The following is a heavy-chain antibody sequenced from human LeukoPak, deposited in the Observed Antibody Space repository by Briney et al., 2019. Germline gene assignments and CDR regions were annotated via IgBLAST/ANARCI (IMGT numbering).Heavy chain of an antibody. D-gene: IGHD3-10*01. CDR2: IYYSGST. V-gene: IGHV4-39*07. CDR3: AREPMVRGVIPHFFDY. J-gene: IGHJ4*02. CDR1: GGSISSSSYY. Sequence: SETLSLTCTVSGGSISSSSYYWGWIRQPPGKGLEWIGSIYYSGSTYYNPSLKSRVTISVDTSKNQFSLKLSSVTAADTAVYYCAREPMVRGVIPHFFDYWGQGTLVTVSS.